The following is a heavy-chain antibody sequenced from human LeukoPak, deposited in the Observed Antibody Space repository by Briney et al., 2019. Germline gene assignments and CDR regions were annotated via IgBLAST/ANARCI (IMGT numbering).Heavy chain of an antibody. D-gene: IGHD1-26*01. CDR1: GGSISSGGYY. V-gene: IGHV4-31*03. CDR3: ARVYSGSYAPAYYYYGMDV. CDR2: IYYSGST. Sequence: SQTLSLTCTVSGGSISSGGYYWSWIRQHPGKGLEWIGYIYYSGSTYYNPSLKSRVTISVDTSKNQFSLKLSSVTAAGTAVYYCARVYSGSYAPAYYYYGMDVWGQGTTVTVSS. J-gene: IGHJ6*02.